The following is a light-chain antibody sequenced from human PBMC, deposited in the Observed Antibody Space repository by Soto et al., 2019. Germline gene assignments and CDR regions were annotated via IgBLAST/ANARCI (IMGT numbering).Light chain of an antibody. V-gene: IGLV3-21*02. CDR1: NIGSKS. J-gene: IGLJ1*01. CDR2: DDS. CDR3: QSYDTGLSVYV. Sequence: SSELTQPPSVSVAPGQTARITCGGNNIGSKSVHWYQQKPGQAPVLVVYDDSDRPSGVSDRFSASKSGTAASLAITGLQAEDEADYYCQSYDTGLSVYVFGSGTKLTVL.